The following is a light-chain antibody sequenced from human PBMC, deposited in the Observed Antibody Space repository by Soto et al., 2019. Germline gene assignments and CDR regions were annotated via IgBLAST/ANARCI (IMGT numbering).Light chain of an antibody. Sequence: DIQMTQSPSTLSASVGDRVTITCRSSQSISSWLAWYQQKPGKAPKLLIYDASSLESGVPSRVSGSGSGTAFTLTISSLQPADFGTYYCQQYNSYPRTFGQGTKVEIK. V-gene: IGKV1-5*01. CDR1: QSISSW. CDR2: DAS. CDR3: QQYNSYPRT. J-gene: IGKJ1*01.